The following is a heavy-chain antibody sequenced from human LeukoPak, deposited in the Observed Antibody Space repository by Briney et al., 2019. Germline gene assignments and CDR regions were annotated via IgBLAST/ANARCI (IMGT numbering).Heavy chain of an antibody. CDR1: GGSISSYY. CDR3: ARKRVSGSYYFDY. J-gene: IGHJ4*02. V-gene: IGHV4-59*12. CDR2: IYYSGST. D-gene: IGHD1-26*01. Sequence: PSETLSLTCTVSGGSISSYYWSWIRQPPGKGLEWIGYIYYSGSTNYNPSLKSRVTISIDNSKNQFSLKLSSVTAADTAVYYCARKRVSGSYYFDYWGQGTLVTVSS.